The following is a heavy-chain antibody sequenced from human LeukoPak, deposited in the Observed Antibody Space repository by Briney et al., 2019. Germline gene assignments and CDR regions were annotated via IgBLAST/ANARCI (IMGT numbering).Heavy chain of an antibody. CDR2: IYYSGST. J-gene: IGHJ5*02. V-gene: IGHV4-31*03. CDR3: ARVVVVVPAAREYNWFDP. D-gene: IGHD2-2*01. Sequence: SQTLSLTCTVSGGSISSGGYYWSWIRQHPGKGLEWIGYIYYSGSTYYNPPLKSRVTISVDTSKNQFSLKLSSVTAADTAVYYCARVVVVVPAAREYNWFDPWGQGTLVTVSS. CDR1: GGSISSGGYY.